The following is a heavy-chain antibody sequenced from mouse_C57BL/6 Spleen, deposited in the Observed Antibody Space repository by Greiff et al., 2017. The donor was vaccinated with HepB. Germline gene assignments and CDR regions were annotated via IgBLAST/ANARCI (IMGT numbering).Heavy chain of an antibody. CDR2: INPGSGGT. CDR1: GYAFTNYL. J-gene: IGHJ3*01. V-gene: IGHV1-54*01. D-gene: IGHD2-4*01. CDR3: ARSDYDDGSWFAY. Sequence: QVQPKQSGAELVRPGTSVKVSCKASGYAFTNYLIEWVKQRPGQGLEWIGVINPGSGGTNYNEKFKGKATLTADKSSSTAYMQLSSLTSEDSAVYFCARSDYDDGSWFAYWGQGTLVTVSA.